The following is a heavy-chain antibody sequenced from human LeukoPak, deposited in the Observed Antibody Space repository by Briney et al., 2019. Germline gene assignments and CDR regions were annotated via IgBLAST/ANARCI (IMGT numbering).Heavy chain of an antibody. V-gene: IGHV6-1*01. J-gene: IGHJ4*02. Sequence: SQTLSLTCAISGDSVSSNSAAWNWISQSPSRGLEWLGRTYYRSKWYNDYAVSVKSRITINPDTSKNQFSLQLNSVTPEYTAVYYCAREWGYYDSSGPIDYWGQGTLVTVSS. CDR2: TYYRSKWYN. CDR1: GDSVSSNSAA. D-gene: IGHD3-22*01. CDR3: AREWGYYDSSGPIDY.